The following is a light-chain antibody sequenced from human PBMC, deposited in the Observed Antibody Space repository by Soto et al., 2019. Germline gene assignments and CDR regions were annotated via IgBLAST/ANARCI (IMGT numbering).Light chain of an antibody. V-gene: IGKV1-5*03. Sequence: DIQMNQSPSTLSGSVGDRVTITCRASQTISSWLAWYQQKPGKAPKLLIYKASTLKSGVPSRFSGSGSGTEFTLTISSLQPDDFATYYCQHYNSYPLTFGGGTKVDIK. CDR1: QTISSW. CDR3: QHYNSYPLT. J-gene: IGKJ4*01. CDR2: KAS.